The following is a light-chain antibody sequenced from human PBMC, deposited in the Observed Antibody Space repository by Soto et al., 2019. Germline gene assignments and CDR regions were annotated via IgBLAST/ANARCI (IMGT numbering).Light chain of an antibody. CDR3: QQYGNLPQT. CDR2: AAS. J-gene: IGKJ1*01. Sequence: IVLTQSPGTLSSSPGERTTLSCRASQGVSSSFLGWYQQKPDQAPRLLIYAASSRGTGIPERFSGSCSGTNFTLTISTLEPEDFAVYFCQQYGNLPQTFGQGTKVEIK. CDR1: QGVSSSF. V-gene: IGKV3-20*01.